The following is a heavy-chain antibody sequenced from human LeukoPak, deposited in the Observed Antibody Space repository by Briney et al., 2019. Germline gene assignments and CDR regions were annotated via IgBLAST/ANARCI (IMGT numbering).Heavy chain of an antibody. J-gene: IGHJ4*02. V-gene: IGHV4-59*08. Sequence: SETLSLTCTVSGGSISYYHWSWIRQPPGKGLEWIGYIYYSGSTDYNPSLKSRVTMSVDTSKNQVSLKLISMTAADTAVYYCTRKYSSSWSFDYWGQGTLVTVSS. D-gene: IGHD6-13*01. CDR1: GGSISYYH. CDR2: IYYSGST. CDR3: TRKYSSSWSFDY.